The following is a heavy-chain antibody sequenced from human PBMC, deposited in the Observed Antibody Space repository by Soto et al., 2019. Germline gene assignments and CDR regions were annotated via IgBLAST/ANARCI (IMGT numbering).Heavy chain of an antibody. CDR3: ARVGIIEAADDYVWGSYRHNWFDP. D-gene: IGHD3-16*02. Sequence: QVQLQESGPGLVKPSQTLSLTCTVSGGSISSGGYYWSWIRQHPGKGLEWIGYIYYSGSTYYNPSLKSRVTISVDTSKNQFSLKLSSVTAADTAVYYCARVGIIEAADDYVWGSYRHNWFDPWGQGTLVTVSS. J-gene: IGHJ5*02. CDR2: IYYSGST. V-gene: IGHV4-31*03. CDR1: GGSISSGGYY.